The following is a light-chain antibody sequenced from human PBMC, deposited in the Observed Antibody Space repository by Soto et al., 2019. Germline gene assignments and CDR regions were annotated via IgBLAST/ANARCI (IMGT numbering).Light chain of an antibody. V-gene: IGKV3-15*01. CDR3: RQYNRWPHGS. CDR2: DAS. Sequence: EIVLTQSPAILSVSPGERATLSCRASQSISRSLAWYQQKPGQAPRLLISDASTRATGIPARFSGSGSGTEFTLTISSLPSEDFALYCSRQYNRWPHGSFCQGTKADI. J-gene: IGKJ2*03. CDR1: QSISRS.